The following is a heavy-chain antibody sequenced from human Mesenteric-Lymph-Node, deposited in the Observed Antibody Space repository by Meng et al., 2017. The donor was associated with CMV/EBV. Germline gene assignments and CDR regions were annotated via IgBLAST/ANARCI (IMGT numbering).Heavy chain of an antibody. Sequence: KASGYTFTNYGFSWVRQAPGQGLEWMGWISAYNGNTDYAQNFQGRVTMTTDTSTNTAYMELRSLRSDDTAVYYCATEHYPHSGYYDYWGQGTLVTVSS. D-gene: IGHD2-15*01. J-gene: IGHJ4*02. CDR2: ISAYNGNT. CDR3: ATEHYPHSGYYDY. CDR1: GYTFTNYG. V-gene: IGHV1-18*04.